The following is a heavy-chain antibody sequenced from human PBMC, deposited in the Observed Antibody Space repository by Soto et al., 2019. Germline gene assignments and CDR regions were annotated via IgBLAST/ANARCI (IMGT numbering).Heavy chain of an antibody. Sequence: EVQLLESGGGLVQPGGSLRLSCVASRFSFSSYEMSWVRQAAGKGLEWVSRVSLTGDRTNYAGSVKGRFTVSRDNFKNTLYLEMDSLRPEDTAIYYCVRGGGYCTPTSCAIDSWGRGNPVTVSS. CDR2: VSLTGDRT. CDR1: RFSFSSYE. D-gene: IGHD2-8*01. V-gene: IGHV3-23*01. J-gene: IGHJ4*02. CDR3: VRGGGYCTPTSCAIDS.